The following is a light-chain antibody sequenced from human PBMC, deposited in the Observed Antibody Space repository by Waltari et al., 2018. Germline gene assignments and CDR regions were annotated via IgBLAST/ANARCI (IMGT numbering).Light chain of an antibody. V-gene: IGKV3-20*01. Sequence: EVVLTQSPGTLSLSPGERATLSCRASQTVSTSYLAWHQQKPGQATRLLIYGASTRATGIPDRSSGSGSGTDFTLTINGLEPEDFAVYYCQQYGGSQFTFGPGTKVDIK. J-gene: IGKJ3*01. CDR1: QTVSTSY. CDR2: GAS. CDR3: QQYGGSQFT.